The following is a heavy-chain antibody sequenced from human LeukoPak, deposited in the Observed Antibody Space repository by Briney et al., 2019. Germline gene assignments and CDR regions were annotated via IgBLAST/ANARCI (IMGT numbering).Heavy chain of an antibody. V-gene: IGHV3-33*06. D-gene: IGHD3-10*02. CDR1: GFTFSSYG. J-gene: IGHJ4*02. Sequence: PGGSLRLSCSASGFTFSSYGMHSARQPPGKWLGWVAAIWFEASNKYYAECVKGRFTISRDNSKNPLYLQMSSLRAEDTAVYYCAKDGSCSGIYPTYWGEGTLVTVSS. CDR2: IWFEASNK. CDR3: AKDGSCSGIYPTY.